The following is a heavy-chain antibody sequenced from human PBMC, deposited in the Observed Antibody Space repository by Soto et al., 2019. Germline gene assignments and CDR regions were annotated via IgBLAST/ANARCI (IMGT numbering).Heavy chain of an antibody. J-gene: IGHJ5*02. Sequence: QITLKESGPTLVKPTQTLTLTCTFSGFSLSSSGEGVAWIRQPPGKALEWLALIYWDDDKRYSPSLKSRPTITKDTSKRQVVLTMTNMDPVDTGTYYCAHKPTVAPAATSTWFDPWGQGTLVTVSS. CDR1: GFSLSSSGEG. CDR3: AHKPTVAPAATSTWFDP. V-gene: IGHV2-5*02. CDR2: IYWDDDK. D-gene: IGHD2-2*01.